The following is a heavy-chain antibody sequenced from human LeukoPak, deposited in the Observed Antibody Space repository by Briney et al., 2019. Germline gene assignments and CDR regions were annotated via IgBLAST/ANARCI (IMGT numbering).Heavy chain of an antibody. CDR1: GYTFTNFD. V-gene: IGHV1-69*05. CDR3: AGSLITMIVVVIHY. J-gene: IGHJ4*02. CDR2: IIPIFGTA. Sequence: GASVKVSCKASGYTFTNFDINWVRQATGQGLEWMGGIIPIFGTANYAQKFQGRVTITTDESTSTAYMELSSLRSEDTAVYYCAGSLITMIVVVIHYWGQGTLVTVSS. D-gene: IGHD3-22*01.